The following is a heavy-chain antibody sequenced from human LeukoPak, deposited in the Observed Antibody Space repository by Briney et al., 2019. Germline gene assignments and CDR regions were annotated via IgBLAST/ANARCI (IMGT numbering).Heavy chain of an antibody. J-gene: IGHJ4*02. D-gene: IGHD3-9*01. CDR1: GFTFSSYS. V-gene: IGHV3-23*01. CDR3: ARSRLVADFYFDF. CDR2: IRVSDGAR. Sequence: GGSLRLSCAASGFTFSSYSMNWVRQAPGKGLEWVSSIRVSDGARFYADSVKGRFTISRDNSKNTLYLQMNSLRAEDTAVYYCARSRLVADFYFDFWGQGTLVTVSS.